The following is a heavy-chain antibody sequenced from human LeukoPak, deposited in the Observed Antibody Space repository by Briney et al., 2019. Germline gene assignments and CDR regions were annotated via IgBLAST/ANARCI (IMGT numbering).Heavy chain of an antibody. CDR2: INHSGST. CDR3: ASGSTGGVFDY. V-gene: IGHV4-34*01. Sequence: SETLSLTCAVYGGSFSGYYWSWIRQPPGKGLEWIGEINHSGSTNYNPSLKSRVTISVDTSKNQFSLKLSSVTAADTAVYYCASGSTGGVFDYWGQGTLVTVSS. J-gene: IGHJ4*02. D-gene: IGHD3-10*01. CDR1: GGSFSGYY.